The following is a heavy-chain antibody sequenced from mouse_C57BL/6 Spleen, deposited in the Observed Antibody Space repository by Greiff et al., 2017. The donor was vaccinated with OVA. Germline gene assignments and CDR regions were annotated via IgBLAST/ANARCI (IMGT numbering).Heavy chain of an antibody. CDR1: GFSFNTYA. CDR2: IRSKSNNYAT. J-gene: IGHJ4*01. CDR3: VRDKYAMDY. V-gene: IGHV10-1*01. Sequence: EVQLVESGGGLVQPKGSLKLSCAASGFSFNTYAMNWVRQAPGKGLEWVARIRSKSNNYATSYADSVKDRFTISRDDSESMLYLRMNNLKTEDTAMYYCVRDKYAMDYWGQGTSVTVSS.